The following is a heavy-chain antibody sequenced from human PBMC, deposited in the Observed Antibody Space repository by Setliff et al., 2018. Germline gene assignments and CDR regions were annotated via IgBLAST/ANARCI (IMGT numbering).Heavy chain of an antibody. CDR2: IYYSGAT. Sequence: PSETLSLTCTVSGGSFSGYYWTWIRQPPGKGLEWIGFIYYSGATTYNPSLKSRVTISVDTSKNQFSLNLNSVTAADTAVYYCARYRNYFDSSGQTQYYFDYWGQGTLVTVSS. CDR3: ARYRNYFDSSGQTQYYFDY. J-gene: IGHJ4*02. V-gene: IGHV4-59*01. CDR1: GGSFSGYY. D-gene: IGHD3-22*01.